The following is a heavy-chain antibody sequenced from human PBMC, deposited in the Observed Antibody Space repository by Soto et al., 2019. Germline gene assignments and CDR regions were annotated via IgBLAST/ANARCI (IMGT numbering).Heavy chain of an antibody. D-gene: IGHD4-17*01. J-gene: IGHJ4*02. CDR2: ISEDGSKK. CDR1: GFNFNNYA. Sequence: QVQLVESGGGVVQPGRSLRLSCAASGFNFNNYAMHWVRQAPGKGLEWVTIISEDGSKKFFADSVKGRFTVSRDNSKNTVFLQMNSLKSEDTAVYYCAKSAHPATVTLYYFDYWGQGTLVTVSS. CDR3: AKSAHPATVTLYYFDY. V-gene: IGHV3-30*18.